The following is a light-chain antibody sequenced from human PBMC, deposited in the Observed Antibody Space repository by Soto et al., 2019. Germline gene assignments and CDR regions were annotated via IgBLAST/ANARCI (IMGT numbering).Light chain of an antibody. CDR2: WAS. CDR1: QSVLYSSNNKNY. CDR3: QQYYNTPYT. J-gene: IGKJ2*01. V-gene: IGKV4-1*01. Sequence: DIVMTQSPDSLAVSLGERATINCKSSQSVLYSSNNKNYLAWYQQKPGQPPKLLLYWASARESGVPDRFSGSGSGTDFTLTISRLQTEDVAFYYCQQYYNTPYTFGQGTQLEIK.